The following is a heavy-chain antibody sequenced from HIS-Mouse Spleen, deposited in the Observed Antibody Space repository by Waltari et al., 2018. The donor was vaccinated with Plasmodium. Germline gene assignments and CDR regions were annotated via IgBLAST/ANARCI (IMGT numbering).Heavy chain of an antibody. D-gene: IGHD1-26*01. J-gene: IGHJ4*02. CDR3: ARRGGSYYYFDY. Sequence: QLQLQESGPGLVKPSETLSLTCPVSGGSISSRVYYWGWIRQPPGKGLEWIGSIYYSGSTYYNPSLKSRVTISVDTSKNQFSLKLSSVTAADTAVYYCARRGGSYYYFDYWGQGTLVTVSS. CDR1: GGSISSRVYY. V-gene: IGHV4-39*01. CDR2: IYYSGST.